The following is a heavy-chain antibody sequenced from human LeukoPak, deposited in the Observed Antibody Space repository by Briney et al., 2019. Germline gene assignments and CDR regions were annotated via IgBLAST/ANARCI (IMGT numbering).Heavy chain of an antibody. CDR1: GFTFSSYW. CDR3: ARHHFYDFWSGYYQGYFDY. V-gene: IGHV3-74*01. Sequence: PGRSLRLSCAASGFTFSSYWMHWVRQAPGKGLVWVSRINSDGSSTSYADSVKGRFTISRDNAKNTLYLQMNSLRAEDTAAYYCARHHFYDFWSGYYQGYFDYWGQGTLVTVSS. CDR2: INSDGSST. J-gene: IGHJ4*02. D-gene: IGHD3-3*01.